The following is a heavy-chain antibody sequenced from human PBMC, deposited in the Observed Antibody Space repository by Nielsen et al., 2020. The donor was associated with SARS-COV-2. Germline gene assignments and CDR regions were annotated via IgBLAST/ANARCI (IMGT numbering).Heavy chain of an antibody. V-gene: IGHV1-3*01. Sequence: ASVKVSCKASGYTFTSYAMHWVRQAPGQRLEWMGWINAGNGNTKYSQKFQGRVTITRDTSASTAYMELSSLRSDDTAVYYCARDLETGSMGYDYYGMDVWGQGTTVTVSS. CDR2: INAGNGNT. CDR3: ARDLETGSMGYDYYGMDV. J-gene: IGHJ6*02. D-gene: IGHD1-1*01. CDR1: GYTFTSYA.